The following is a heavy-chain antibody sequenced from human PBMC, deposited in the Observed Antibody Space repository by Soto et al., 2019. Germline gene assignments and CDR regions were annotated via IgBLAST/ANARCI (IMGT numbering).Heavy chain of an antibody. J-gene: IGHJ3*02. CDR1: GFTSSNAW. CDR2: IKSKTDGGTT. CDR3: TTGYDFWSGQPDAFDI. Sequence: GESLKISCAGSGFTSSNAWMSWVRQAPGKGLEWVGLIKSKTDGGTTDYAAHVKGRFTISRDDSKNTLYLQMNSLKTEDTAVYYCTTGYDFWSGQPDAFDIWGQGTMVTVSS. D-gene: IGHD3-3*01. V-gene: IGHV3-15*01.